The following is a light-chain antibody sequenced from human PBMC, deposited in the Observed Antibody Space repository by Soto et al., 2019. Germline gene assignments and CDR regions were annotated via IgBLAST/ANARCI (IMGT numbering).Light chain of an antibody. Sequence: QSVLTHPACVSGSPGQSITISWAGTSSDVGGYDFVSWYQQHPGKVPKLMIYEVSNRPSGVSNRFSGSKSGNTASLTISGLQAEDEADYYCRSYTRSRGRVFATGTKVNVL. J-gene: IGLJ1*01. CDR3: RSYTRSRGRV. CDR1: SSDVGGYDF. CDR2: EVS. V-gene: IGLV2-14*01.